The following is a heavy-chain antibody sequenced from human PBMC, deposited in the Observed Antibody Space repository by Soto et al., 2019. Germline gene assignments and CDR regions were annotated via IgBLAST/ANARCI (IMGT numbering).Heavy chain of an antibody. J-gene: IGHJ5*02. CDR2: IYHSGSI. D-gene: IGHD2-21*01. CDR3: ARVVHRDPNWFDP. CDR1: GGSISSSDW. V-gene: IGHV4-4*02. Sequence: SETLSLTCTVSGGSISSSDWWRWVRPPPGRGQEWIGEIYHSGSISYSPSLASRVTMSVDLSRNQFSLQLRSVTAADTAVYYCARVVHRDPNWFDPWGEGTLVTVSS.